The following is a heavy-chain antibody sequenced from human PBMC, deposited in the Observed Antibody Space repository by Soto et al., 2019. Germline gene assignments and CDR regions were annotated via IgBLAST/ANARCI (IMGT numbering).Heavy chain of an antibody. CDR1: GFTFSSYS. J-gene: IGHJ6*02. Sequence: GGSLRLSCAASGFTFSSYSMNWVRQAPGKGLEWVSSISSSSSYIYYADSVKGRFTISRDNAKNSLYLQMNSLRAEDTAVYYGARDGMLHYYYYYGMDVWGQGTTVTVSS. CDR3: ARDGMLHYYYYYGMDV. V-gene: IGHV3-21*01. CDR2: ISSSSSYI. D-gene: IGHD1-26*01.